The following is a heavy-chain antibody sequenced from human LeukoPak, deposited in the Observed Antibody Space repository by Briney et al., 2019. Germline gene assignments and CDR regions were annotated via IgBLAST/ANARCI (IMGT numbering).Heavy chain of an antibody. Sequence: GESLKISCKGSGYSFTSYWIGWVRQMPGKGLEWMGIIYPGDSDTRYGPSFQGQVTISADKSISTAYLQWSSLKASDTAMYYCARRGYYYGSGSYWYFDLWGRGTLVTVSS. D-gene: IGHD3-10*01. V-gene: IGHV5-51*01. CDR2: IYPGDSDT. J-gene: IGHJ2*01. CDR1: GYSFTSYW. CDR3: ARRGYYYGSGSYWYFDL.